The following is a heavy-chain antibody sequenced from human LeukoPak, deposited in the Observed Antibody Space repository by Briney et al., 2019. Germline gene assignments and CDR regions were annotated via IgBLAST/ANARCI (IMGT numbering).Heavy chain of an antibody. CDR3: ARARDFDY. Sequence: GGSLRLSCVASGFTFTSSAMSWVRQAPGKGLEWVANIKQDGSEKYYVDSVKGRFTISRDNAKNSLYLQMDSLRAEDTAVYYCARARDFDYWGQGTLVTVSS. V-gene: IGHV3-7*01. CDR2: IKQDGSEK. CDR1: GFTFTSSA. J-gene: IGHJ4*02.